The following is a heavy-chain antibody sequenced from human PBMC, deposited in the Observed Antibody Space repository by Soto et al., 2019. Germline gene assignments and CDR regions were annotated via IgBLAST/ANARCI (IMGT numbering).Heavy chain of an antibody. J-gene: IGHJ6*03. CDR3: AREGYCSSTSCYDFYYYYYMDV. V-gene: IGHV1-3*01. D-gene: IGHD2-2*01. CDR1: GYTFTSYA. CDR2: INAGNGNT. Sequence: ASVKVSCKASGYTFTSYATHWVRQAPGQRLEWMGWINAGNGNTKYSQKFQGRVTITRDTSASTAYMELSSLRSEDTAVYYCAREGYCSSTSCYDFYYYYYMDVWGKGTTVTVSS.